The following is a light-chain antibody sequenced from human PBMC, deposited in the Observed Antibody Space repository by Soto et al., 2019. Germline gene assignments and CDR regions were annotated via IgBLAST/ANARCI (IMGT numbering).Light chain of an antibody. CDR1: QSGSSN. J-gene: IGKJ4*01. CDR2: DAS. V-gene: IGKV3-15*01. Sequence: ETVMTQSPATLSVSPGERATLSCRASQSGSSNLAWYQQKPGRAPRLLIYDASTRATGIPARFSGSGSGTEFTRTITSLQSEDFAVYYCQQYNYWPPLTFGGGTKVEIK. CDR3: QQYNYWPPLT.